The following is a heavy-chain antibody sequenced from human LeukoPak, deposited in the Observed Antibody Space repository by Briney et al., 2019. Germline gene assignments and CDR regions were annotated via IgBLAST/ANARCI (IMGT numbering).Heavy chain of an antibody. Sequence: GGSLRLSCVASGFTFSSDSMNWVRQAPGKGMEWVSYIDSTSGYIYYADSVKGRFTISRDNAKNSLYLQMKSLSAEDTAVYYCARDTSGSYPITYFDSWGQGALVTVSS. J-gene: IGHJ4*02. CDR1: GFTFSSDS. V-gene: IGHV3-21*01. CDR2: IDSTSGYI. CDR3: ARDTSGSYPITYFDS. D-gene: IGHD3-10*01.